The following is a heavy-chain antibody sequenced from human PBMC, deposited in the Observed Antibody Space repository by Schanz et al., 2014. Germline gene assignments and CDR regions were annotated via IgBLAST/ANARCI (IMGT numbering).Heavy chain of an antibody. J-gene: IGHJ4*02. CDR3: ARSRSGFYFDY. D-gene: IGHD1-26*01. CDR2: ISSSSSTI. V-gene: IGHV3-48*01. Sequence: EVQLVESGGGLVQPGGSLRLSCAASGFTFSGYSMNWVRQAPGKGLEWVAYISSSSSTIHYADSVKGRFTISRDNAKNSLFLQMNSLRAEDTAVYYCARSRSGFYFDYWGQGTLVTVSS. CDR1: GFTFSGYS.